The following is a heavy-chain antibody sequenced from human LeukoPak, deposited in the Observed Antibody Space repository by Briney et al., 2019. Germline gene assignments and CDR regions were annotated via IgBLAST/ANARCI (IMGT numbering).Heavy chain of an antibody. D-gene: IGHD3-22*01. CDR3: ARAARGFYDSSGYSFDY. J-gene: IGHJ4*02. CDR1: GGTFSSYA. Sequence: SVKVSCKASGGTFSSYAISWVRQAPGQGLEWMGGIIPIFGTANYAQKFQGRVTITADESTSAAYMELRSLRSEDTAVYYCARAARGFYDSSGYSFDYWGQGTLVTVSS. V-gene: IGHV1-69*13. CDR2: IIPIFGTA.